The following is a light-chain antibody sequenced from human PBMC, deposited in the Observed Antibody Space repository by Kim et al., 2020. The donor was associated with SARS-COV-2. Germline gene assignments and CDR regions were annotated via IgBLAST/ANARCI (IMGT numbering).Light chain of an antibody. J-gene: IGLJ2*01. CDR3: SSYAGSNVVI. CDR2: EVN. Sequence: QSALTQPPSASGSPGQSVTISCTGTSSDIGGFNYVSWYQEHPGRAPKLVIYEVNRRPSGVPDRFSGSKSGNTASLTVSGLQAEDEADYYCSSYAGSNVVIFGGGTQLTVL. V-gene: IGLV2-8*01. CDR1: SSDIGGFNY.